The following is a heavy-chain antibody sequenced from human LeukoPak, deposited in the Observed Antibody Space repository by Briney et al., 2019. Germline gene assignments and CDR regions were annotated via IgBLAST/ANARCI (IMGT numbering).Heavy chain of an antibody. CDR2: FDPEDGET. CDR1: GYTLTELS. D-gene: IGHD4-17*01. CDR3: ATRAKVYGDYRIDY. Sequence: GASVKVSCKVSGYTLTELSMHWVRQAPGKGLEWMGGFDPEDGETMYAQKFQGRVTMTEDTSTDTAYMELSSLRSEDTAVYYCATRAKVYGDYRIDYWGQGTLVTVSS. J-gene: IGHJ4*02. V-gene: IGHV1-24*01.